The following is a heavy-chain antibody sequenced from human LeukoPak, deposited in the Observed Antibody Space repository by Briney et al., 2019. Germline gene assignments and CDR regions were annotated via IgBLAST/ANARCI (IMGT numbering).Heavy chain of an antibody. CDR2: MSGSGGST. CDR1: GFTFSSYA. CDR3: AKGYHDSSNYYAPFDY. V-gene: IGHV3-23*01. J-gene: IGHJ4*02. D-gene: IGHD3-22*01. Sequence: PGGSLRLSCAASGFTFSSYAMSWVRQAPGEGLEWVSAMSGSGGSTHYADSVKGRFTISRDNSKNTLYLQMNSLRAEDTAVFYCAKGYHDSSNYYAPFDYWGQGTLVTVSS.